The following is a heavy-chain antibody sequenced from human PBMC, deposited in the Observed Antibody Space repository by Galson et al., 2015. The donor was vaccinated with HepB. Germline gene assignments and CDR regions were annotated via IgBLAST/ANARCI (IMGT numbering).Heavy chain of an antibody. J-gene: IGHJ4*02. Sequence: SLRLSCAGSGFTFSRTGMTWVRQAPGKGLECVSAISVTGSGRDHVDSVRGRFTISRDNSKNMLYLQMNDLRAEDTAVYYCAKGTTSIDYWGQGTLVTVSS. V-gene: IGHV3-23*01. CDR1: GFTFSRTG. D-gene: IGHD1-1*01. CDR2: ISVTGSGR. CDR3: AKGTTSIDY.